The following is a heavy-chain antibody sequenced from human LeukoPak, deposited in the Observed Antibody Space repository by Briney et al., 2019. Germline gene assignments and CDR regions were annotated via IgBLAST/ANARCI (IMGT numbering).Heavy chain of an antibody. CDR2: FIPTFDTT. D-gene: IGHD6-19*01. CDR3: ARDQGPTIAVARLAFDI. V-gene: IGHV1-69*06. CDR1: GGTFSYV. Sequence: SVKVSCKASGGTFSYVISWVRQAPGQGLEWMGGFIPTFDTTNYAQKFQGRVTITADKSTSTAYMELTSLRSEDTAVYYCARDQGPTIAVARLAFDIWGQGTMVTVSS. J-gene: IGHJ3*02.